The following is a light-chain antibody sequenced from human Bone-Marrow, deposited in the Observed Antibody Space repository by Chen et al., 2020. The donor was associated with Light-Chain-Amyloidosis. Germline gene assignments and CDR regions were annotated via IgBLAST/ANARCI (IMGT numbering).Light chain of an antibody. CDR1: NIGSTS. CDR2: DDS. Sequence: SYLLTHPSSVSASPGQTATIACGGNNIGSTSVYWYQQTPGQAPLLVVYDDSDRPSGIPERLSGSNSGNTATLTISRVEAGDEADYYCQVWDRSSDRPVFGGGTKLTVL. J-gene: IGLJ3*02. V-gene: IGLV3-21*02. CDR3: QVWDRSSDRPV.